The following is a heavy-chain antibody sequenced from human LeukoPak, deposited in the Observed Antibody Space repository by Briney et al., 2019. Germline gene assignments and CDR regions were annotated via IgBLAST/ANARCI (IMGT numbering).Heavy chain of an antibody. D-gene: IGHD5-18*01. CDR3: ARDGDSGYSYGHEDY. CDR2: ISAYNGNT. V-gene: IGHV1-18*01. Sequence: ASVKVSCKASGYTFTSYGISWVRQAPGQGLEWMGWISAYNGNTNYAQKLQGRVTMTTDTSTSTAYMELRSLRSDDTAVYYCARDGDSGYSYGHEDYWGQGTLVTVSS. CDR1: GYTFTSYG. J-gene: IGHJ4*02.